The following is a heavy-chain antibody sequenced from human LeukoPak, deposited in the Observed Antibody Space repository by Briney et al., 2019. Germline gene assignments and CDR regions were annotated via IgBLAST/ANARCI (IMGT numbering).Heavy chain of an antibody. D-gene: IGHD5-18*01. CDR1: GGSLSGYH. J-gene: IGHJ4*02. CDR3: ARVLGYKTVDY. CDR2: INHSGST. Sequence: SETLSLTCAVYGGSLSGYHWSWVRQPPGKGLEWIGEINHSGSTNYNPSLKSRVSISVDTSKNQFSLKLSSVTAADTAVYYCARVLGYKTVDYWGQGTLVTVSS. V-gene: IGHV4-34*01.